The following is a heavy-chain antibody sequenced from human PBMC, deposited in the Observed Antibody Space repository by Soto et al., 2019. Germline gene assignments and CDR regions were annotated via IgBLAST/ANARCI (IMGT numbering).Heavy chain of an antibody. D-gene: IGHD6-19*01. J-gene: IGHJ4*02. CDR2: IIPIFGTA. CDR3: ARDQGSGWYGRWDY. V-gene: IGHV1-69*01. CDR1: GGTFSSYA. Sequence: QVQLVQSGAEVKKPGSSVKVSCKASGGTFSSYAISWVRQAPVQGLEWMGGIIPIFGTANYAQKFQGRVTITADESTSTAYMGLSSLRSEDTALYYCARDQGSGWYGRWDYWGQGTLVTVSS.